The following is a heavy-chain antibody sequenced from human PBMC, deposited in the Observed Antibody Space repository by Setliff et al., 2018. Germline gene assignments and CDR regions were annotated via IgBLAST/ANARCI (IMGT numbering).Heavy chain of an antibody. CDR2: IKSSIEGATS. Sequence: GGSLRLSCSVSGITFKNAWMTWVRQAPGKGPEWVGRIKSSIEGATSDYGAPAKGRFSLSRDDSRNMIYLQMSSLKIEDTAFYYCTTGPRDSRNYMTWLDSWGPGTLVTVSS. D-gene: IGHD3-3*01. V-gene: IGHV3-15*01. CDR1: GITFKNAW. CDR3: TTGPRDSRNYMTWLDS. J-gene: IGHJ5*01.